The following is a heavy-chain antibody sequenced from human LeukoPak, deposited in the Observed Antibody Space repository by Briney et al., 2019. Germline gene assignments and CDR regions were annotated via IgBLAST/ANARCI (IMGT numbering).Heavy chain of an antibody. V-gene: IGHV1-18*01. CDR3: ATKTTYYDFWSGYSDAFDI. CDR2: ISAYNGNT. CDR1: GYTFTSYG. J-gene: IGHJ3*02. D-gene: IGHD3-3*01. Sequence: GASVKVSCKASGYTFTSYGISWVRQAPGQGLEWMGWISAYNGNTNYAQKLQGRVTMTTDTSTSTAYMELRSLRSDDTAVYYCATKTTYYDFWSGYSDAFDIWGQGTMVTVSS.